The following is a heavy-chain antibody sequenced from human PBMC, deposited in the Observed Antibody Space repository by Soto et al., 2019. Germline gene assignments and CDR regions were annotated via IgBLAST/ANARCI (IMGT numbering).Heavy chain of an antibody. Sequence: DVELSESGGGLVQPGGSLRLSCAASGFNFRSYAMSWVRRAPGKGLEWVSAISGSGGTSYFADSVRGRFTIPRDKSKNTLYLQPSSLRVEDTAEYFCAKGRGSSWTIDYWGHGTLVTVSS. D-gene: IGHD6-13*01. CDR3: AKGRGSSWTIDY. CDR2: ISGSGGTS. J-gene: IGHJ4*01. CDR1: GFNFRSYA. V-gene: IGHV3-23*01.